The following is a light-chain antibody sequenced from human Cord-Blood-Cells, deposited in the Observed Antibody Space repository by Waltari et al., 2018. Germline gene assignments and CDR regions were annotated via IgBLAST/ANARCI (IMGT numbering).Light chain of an antibody. CDR3: SSYTSSSTLAV. V-gene: IGLV2-14*01. CDR1: SSDVGGYNY. J-gene: IGLJ2*01. Sequence: QSALTQPASVSGSPGQSITISCTGTSSDVGGYNYVSWYQQHPGKAPKLMIYDVSNRHSGVSNRFSDSKSGNTASLTISGLQAEDEADYYCSSYTSSSTLAVFGGGTKLTVL. CDR2: DVS.